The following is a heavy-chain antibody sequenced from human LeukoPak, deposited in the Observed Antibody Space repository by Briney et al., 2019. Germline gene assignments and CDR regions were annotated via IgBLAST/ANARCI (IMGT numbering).Heavy chain of an antibody. CDR3: ARGCLPP. Sequence: GGSLRLSCAASGFTFSSYAMSWVRQAPGKGLEWVSAISSGGGSTYYADSVKGRFAISRDNSENMLYLQMNSLRAEDTAVYYCARGCLPPWGQGTLVTVSS. V-gene: IGHV3-23*01. J-gene: IGHJ5*02. CDR2: ISSGGGST. D-gene: IGHD4/OR15-4a*01. CDR1: GFTFSSYA.